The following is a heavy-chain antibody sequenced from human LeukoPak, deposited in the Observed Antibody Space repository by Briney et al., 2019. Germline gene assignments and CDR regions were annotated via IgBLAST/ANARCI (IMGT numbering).Heavy chain of an antibody. D-gene: IGHD6-19*01. V-gene: IGHV3-21*01. Sequence: GGSLRLSCAASGFTFSSQNMNWARQAPGKGLEWVAYISTSGDSRKYADSVEGRFTISRDNVENSLYLLMNSLRVDGTAVYYCVKNGWLDYWGQGIVVTVSS. CDR1: GFTFSSQN. CDR3: VKNGWLDY. CDR2: ISTSGDSR. J-gene: IGHJ4*02.